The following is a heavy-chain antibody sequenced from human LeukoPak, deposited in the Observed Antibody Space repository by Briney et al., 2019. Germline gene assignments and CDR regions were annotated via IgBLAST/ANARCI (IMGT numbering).Heavy chain of an antibody. J-gene: IGHJ4*02. Sequence: GGTLRLSCAASGFTFSSSAMSWVRQAPGKGLEWVSTVSGSGGDTYYADSVKGRFTISRDNSKNTLYLQMNSLRAEDTAVYYCAKDTGTAFDYWGQGTLVTVSS. CDR3: AKDTGTAFDY. D-gene: IGHD1-7*01. V-gene: IGHV3-23*01. CDR1: GFTFSSSA. CDR2: VSGSGGDT.